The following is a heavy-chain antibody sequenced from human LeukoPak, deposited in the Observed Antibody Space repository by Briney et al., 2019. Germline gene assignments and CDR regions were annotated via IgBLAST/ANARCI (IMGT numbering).Heavy chain of an antibody. V-gene: IGHV3-23*01. CDR3: ARGVMAARLYYFDY. CDR1: GFSFGSHP. CDR2: ITRSGDYT. Sequence: GGSLRLSCAASGFSFGSHPMNWVRQAPGKGLEWVAGITRSGDYTYYIYSVQRRFTISRDNSKNMLFLQMNSLSAEDTAVYYCARGVMAARLYYFDYWGRGILVTVSS. J-gene: IGHJ4*02. D-gene: IGHD2-21*01.